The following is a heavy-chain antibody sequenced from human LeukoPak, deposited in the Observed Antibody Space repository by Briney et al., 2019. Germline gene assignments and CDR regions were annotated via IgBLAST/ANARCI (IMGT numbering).Heavy chain of an antibody. J-gene: IGHJ4*02. V-gene: IGHV3-21*01. CDR3: AREGNDYYYDQ. CDR1: GFVFKTYT. CDR2: ITGDCKYI. D-gene: IGHD3-16*01. Sequence: GGSLRLSCAASGFVFKTYTMTWVRQAPGKGLEWVSSITGDCKYITYADSVKGRFTISRDNAKNSLYLQVASLRGDDTATYYCAREGNDYYYDQWGQGTLVTVSP.